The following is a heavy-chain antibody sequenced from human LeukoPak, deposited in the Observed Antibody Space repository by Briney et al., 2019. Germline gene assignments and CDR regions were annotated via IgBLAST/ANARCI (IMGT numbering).Heavy chain of an antibody. CDR1: GYSISSGYY. CDR3: ARDLYYYDSSGYDH. D-gene: IGHD3-22*01. Sequence: SETLSLTCTVSGYSISSGYYWGWIRQPPGKGLEWIGSIYHSGSTYYNPSLKSRVTISVDTSKNQFSLKLSSVTAADTAVYYCARDLYYYDSSGYDHWGQGTLVTVSS. CDR2: IYHSGST. V-gene: IGHV4-38-2*02. J-gene: IGHJ4*02.